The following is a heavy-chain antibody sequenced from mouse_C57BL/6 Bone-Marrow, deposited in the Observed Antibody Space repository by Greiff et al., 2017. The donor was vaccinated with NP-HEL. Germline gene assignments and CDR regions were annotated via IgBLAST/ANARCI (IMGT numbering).Heavy chain of an antibody. D-gene: IGHD1-1*01. CDR1: GYTFTSYG. CDR3: AREKFYYGSLYFDV. Sequence: VQLQQSGAELARPGASVKLSCKASGYTFTSYGISWVKQRTGQGLEWIVEIYPRSGNTYYNEKFKGKATLTADKSSSTAYMEVRSLTSEDSAVYFCAREKFYYGSLYFDVWGTGTTVTVSS. CDR2: IYPRSGNT. V-gene: IGHV1-81*01. J-gene: IGHJ1*03.